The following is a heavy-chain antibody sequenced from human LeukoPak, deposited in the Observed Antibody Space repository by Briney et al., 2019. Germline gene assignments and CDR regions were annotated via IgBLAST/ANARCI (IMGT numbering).Heavy chain of an antibody. V-gene: IGHV1-2*02. CDR3: AVWGHYWGFDY. D-gene: IGHD3-16*01. J-gene: IGHJ4*02. CDR1: GYTFTGYY. Sequence: ASVTVSFMASGYTFTGYYMHWVRQAPGQGLEWMGWINPNSGGTNYAQKFQGRVTMTRDTSISTAYMELSRLRSDDTAVYYCAVWGHYWGFDYWGQGTLVTVSS. CDR2: INPNSGGT.